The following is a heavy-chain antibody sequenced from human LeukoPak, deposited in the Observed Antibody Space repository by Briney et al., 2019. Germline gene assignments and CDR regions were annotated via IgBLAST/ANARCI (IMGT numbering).Heavy chain of an antibody. V-gene: IGHV1-8*01. CDR1: GYTFSDYD. Sequence: ASAKVSCKASGYTFSDYDINWVRQAAGQGLEWMGWMNPITGSTGYVQKFRGRIIMTRDTSITTAFMELTSLTSDDTAIYYCARVKRFPTVWFDPWGQGTLVSVSS. D-gene: IGHD3-10*01. J-gene: IGHJ5*02. CDR2: MNPITGST. CDR3: ARVKRFPTVWFDP.